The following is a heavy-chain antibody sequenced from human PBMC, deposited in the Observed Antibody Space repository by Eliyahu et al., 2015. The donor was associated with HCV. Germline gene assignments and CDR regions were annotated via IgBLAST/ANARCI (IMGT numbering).Heavy chain of an antibody. D-gene: IGHD3-22*01. CDR1: GFNVSSKY. CDR2: XYSGGNT. CDR3: ARGVGYWAFDI. Sequence: EVQLVESGGGLIQPGGSLRLSCAASGFNVSSKYMSWVRQAPGKGLEWVSLXYSGGNTHYADSVKGRFTISRDNSKNTLYLQMNSLRAEDTAVYYCARGVGYWAFDIWGQGTMVTVSS. V-gene: IGHV3-53*01. J-gene: IGHJ3*02.